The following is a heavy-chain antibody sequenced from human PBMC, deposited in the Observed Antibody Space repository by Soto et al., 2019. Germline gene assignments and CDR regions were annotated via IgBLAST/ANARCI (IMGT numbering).Heavy chain of an antibody. J-gene: IGHJ4*02. V-gene: IGHV5-10-1*01. D-gene: IGHD3-3*01. CDR1: GYSFTSYW. CDR3: ARTGNYDFWSGSPSPDY. Sequence: SLKISCKGSGYSFTSYWISWVRQMPGKGLEWMGRIDPSDSYTNYSPSFQGHVTISADKSISTAYLQWSSLKASDTAMYYCARTGNYDFWSGSPSPDYWGQGTLVTVSS. CDR2: IDPSDSYT.